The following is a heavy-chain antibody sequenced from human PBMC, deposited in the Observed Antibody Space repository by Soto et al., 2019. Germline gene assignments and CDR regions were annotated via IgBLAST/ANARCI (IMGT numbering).Heavy chain of an antibody. J-gene: IGHJ3*02. CDR1: GGSISSGGYY. V-gene: IGHV4-31*03. CDR3: ARGTVDGDYLTDAFDI. D-gene: IGHD4-17*01. CDR2: IYYSGST. Sequence: PSETLSLTCTVSGGSISSGGYYWSWIRQHPGKGLEWIGYIYYSGSTYYNPSLKSRVTISVDTSKNQFSLKLSSVTAADTAVYYCARGTVDGDYLTDAFDIWGQGTMVT.